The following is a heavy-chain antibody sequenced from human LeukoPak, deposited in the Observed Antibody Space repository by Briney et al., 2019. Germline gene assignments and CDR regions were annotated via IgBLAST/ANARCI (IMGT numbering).Heavy chain of an antibody. D-gene: IGHD3-10*01. V-gene: IGHV3-30*02. CDR3: AGFYGSGSYYVSPLDY. J-gene: IGHJ4*02. CDR2: IRYDGSNK. CDR1: GFTFSSYG. Sequence: PGGSLRLSCAASGFTFSSYGMHWVRQAPGKGLEWVAFIRYDGSNKYYADSVKGRFTISRDNSKNTLYLQMNSLRAEDTAVYCCAGFYGSGSYYVSPLDYWGQGTLVTVSS.